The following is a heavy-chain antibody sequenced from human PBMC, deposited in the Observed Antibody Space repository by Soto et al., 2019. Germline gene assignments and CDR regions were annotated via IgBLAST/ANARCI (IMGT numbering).Heavy chain of an antibody. CDR2: IYYSGST. J-gene: IGHJ6*02. CDR1: GGSISSGGYY. Sequence: SETLSLTCTVSGGSISSGGYYWSWIRQHPGKGLEWIGYIYYSGSTYYNPSLKSRVTISVDTSKNQFSLKLSSVTAADTAVYYCARLRDYDFWSPDYYGMDVWGQGTTVTVSS. CDR3: ARLRDYDFWSPDYYGMDV. D-gene: IGHD3-3*01. V-gene: IGHV4-31*03.